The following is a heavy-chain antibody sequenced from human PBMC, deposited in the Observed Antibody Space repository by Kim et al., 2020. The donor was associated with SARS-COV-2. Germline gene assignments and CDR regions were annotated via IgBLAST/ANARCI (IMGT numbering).Heavy chain of an antibody. CDR3: ARFYSDHTYFFDS. D-gene: IGHD4-17*01. CDR2: INHNSAYI. Sequence: GGSLRLSCAASGFTLSSYTMTWVRQASGKGPEWVSSINHNSAYIYYGDSVKGRFTISRDNAKNSLYLQMNSLRVEDTAVYYCARFYSDHTYFFDSWGQGTLVTVSS. V-gene: IGHV3-21*06. CDR1: GFTLSSYT. J-gene: IGHJ4*02.